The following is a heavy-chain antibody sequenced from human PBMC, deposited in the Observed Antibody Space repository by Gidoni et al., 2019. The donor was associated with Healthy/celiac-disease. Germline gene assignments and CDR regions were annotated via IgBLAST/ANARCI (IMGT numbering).Heavy chain of an antibody. CDR2: ISGSGGST. J-gene: IGHJ3*02. Sequence: EVQLVESGGGLVQPGGSLRLSCAASGFTFSSHAMSWVRQAPGKGLEWVSAISGSGGSTYYADSVKGRFTISRDNSKNTLYLQMNSLRAEDTAVYYCAKFQGRYYYGSGDAFDIWGQGTMVTVSS. D-gene: IGHD3-10*01. V-gene: IGHV3-23*04. CDR1: GFTFSSHA. CDR3: AKFQGRYYYGSGDAFDI.